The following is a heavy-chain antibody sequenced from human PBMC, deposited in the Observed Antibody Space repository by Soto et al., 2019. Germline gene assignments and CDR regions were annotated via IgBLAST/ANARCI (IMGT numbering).Heavy chain of an antibody. J-gene: IGHJ4*02. V-gene: IGHV3-30-3*01. D-gene: IGHD3-16*01. CDR1: GFTFSSYA. Sequence: QVQLVESGGGVVQPGRSLRLSCAASGFTFSSYAMHWVRQAPGKGLEWVAVISYDGSNKYYADSVKGRFTISRDNSKDTLYLQMNSLGAEDTAVYYGARAYEGDYFDYWGQGTLVTVSS. CDR3: ARAYEGDYFDY. CDR2: ISYDGSNK.